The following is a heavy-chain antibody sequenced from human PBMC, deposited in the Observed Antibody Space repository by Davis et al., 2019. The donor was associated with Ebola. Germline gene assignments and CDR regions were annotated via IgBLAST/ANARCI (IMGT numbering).Heavy chain of an antibody. V-gene: IGHV5-51*01. Sequence: PGGSLRLSCKASGYKFSDYWIGWVRQEPGKGLQWMGIVFPGDSDTRYSPSLEGQVTIPADKSISTVYLQWSSLKASDTAMYFCAKGRGPYRRGDAFDIWGRGTVVTVSS. CDR1: GYKFSDYW. D-gene: IGHD1-26*01. CDR3: AKGRGPYRRGDAFDI. J-gene: IGHJ3*02. CDR2: VFPGDSDT.